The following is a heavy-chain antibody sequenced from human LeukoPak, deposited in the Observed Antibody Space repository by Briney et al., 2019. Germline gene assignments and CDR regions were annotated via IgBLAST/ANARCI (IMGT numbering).Heavy chain of an antibody. J-gene: IGHJ4*02. CDR1: GASIRSEGYY. CDR3: ARGPRDIMITFGGVIPLI. CDR2: INYSGST. Sequence: PSETLSLTCTVSGASIRSEGYYWSWIRQSPGKGLEWLGYINYSGSTYYNPSLKSRVTISVDTSKNQFSLKLSSVTAADTAVYYCARGPRDIMITFGGVIPLIWGQGTLVTVSS. V-gene: IGHV4-61*08. D-gene: IGHD3-16*02.